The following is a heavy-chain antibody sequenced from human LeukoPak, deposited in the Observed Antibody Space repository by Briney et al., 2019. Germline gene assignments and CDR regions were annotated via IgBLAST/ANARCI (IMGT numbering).Heavy chain of an antibody. Sequence: GASVKVSCKVSGYTLTELSMHWVRQAPGKGLEWMGGFDPENGETIYAQKFQGRVTMTEDTSTDTAYMELSSLRSEDTAVYYCATDTWVRRDASDIWGQGTMVTVSS. J-gene: IGHJ3*02. V-gene: IGHV1-24*01. D-gene: IGHD7-27*01. CDR1: GYTLTELS. CDR3: ATDTWVRRDASDI. CDR2: FDPENGET.